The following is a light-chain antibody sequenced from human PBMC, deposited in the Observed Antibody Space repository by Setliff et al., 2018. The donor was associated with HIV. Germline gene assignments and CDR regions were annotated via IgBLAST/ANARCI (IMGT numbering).Light chain of an antibody. V-gene: IGKV1-5*03. CDR2: KAS. J-gene: IGKJ4*01. CDR1: QRISTW. CDR3: QQYNNYPLT. Sequence: DIQMTQSPSTLSASVGDRVTITCRASQRISTWLAWYQQKPGKAPKLLIYKASSLESGVPSRFSGSGSGTEFTLTISSLQPDDLATYYCQQYNNYPLTFGGGTKVDIK.